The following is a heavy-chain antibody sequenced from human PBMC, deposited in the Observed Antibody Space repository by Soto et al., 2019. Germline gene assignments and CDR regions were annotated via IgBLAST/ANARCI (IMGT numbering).Heavy chain of an antibody. CDR2: ISWNSGSI. D-gene: IGHD6-6*01. V-gene: IGHV3-9*01. Sequence: PGGSLRLSCAASGFTFDDYAMHWVRQAPGKGLEWVSGISWNSGSIGYADSVKGRFTISRDNAKNSLYLQMNSLRAEDTALYYCAKDYSSSSGYYYYYMDVWGKGTTVTVSS. CDR1: GFTFDDYA. J-gene: IGHJ6*03. CDR3: AKDYSSSSGYYYYYMDV.